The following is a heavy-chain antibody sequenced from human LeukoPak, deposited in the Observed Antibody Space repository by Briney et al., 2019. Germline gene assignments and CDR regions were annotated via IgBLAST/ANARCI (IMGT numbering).Heavy chain of an antibody. D-gene: IGHD1-14*01. V-gene: IGHV3-7*01. J-gene: IGHJ6*03. CDR3: AREGYNWNHIIPIDYYYYYMDV. CDR1: GFPFSSYW. CDR2: IKQDGSEK. Sequence: PGGSLILSCAASGFPFSSYWMSWVRPAPGKGLEWVANIKQDGSEKYYVDSVKGRFTISRDNAKNSLYLQMNSLRAEDTAVYYCAREGYNWNHIIPIDYYYYYMDVWGKGTTVTVSS.